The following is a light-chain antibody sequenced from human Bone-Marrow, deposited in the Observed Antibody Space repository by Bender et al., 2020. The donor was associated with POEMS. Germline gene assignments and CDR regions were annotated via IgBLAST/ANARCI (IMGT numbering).Light chain of an antibody. J-gene: IGLJ3*02. CDR3: SSWDDSLNGWV. CDR1: SSNFGNNA. CDR2: SNN. Sequence: QSVLTQPPSASGTPGQSVTISCSGTSSNFGNNAANWYQHVPGTAPKLLIYSNNQRPSGYPDRFSASPCGTSTSLAISGLRSGDEADYYCSSWDDSLNGWVFGGGTKLTVL. V-gene: IGLV1-44*01.